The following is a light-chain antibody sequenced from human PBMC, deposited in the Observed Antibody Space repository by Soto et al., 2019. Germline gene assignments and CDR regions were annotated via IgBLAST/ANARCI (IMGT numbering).Light chain of an antibody. CDR3: QQRNSKPP. CDR1: QSISTY. Sequence: DIQMTQSPASLSASVGDRVTITCRTSQSISTYLNWYQQKPGKAPKLLIYAASSLKSGVPSRFSGSGSGTDFTLTIDSLQLEDFATYYCQQRNSKPPFGGGTKVEIK. V-gene: IGKV1-39*01. J-gene: IGKJ4*01. CDR2: AAS.